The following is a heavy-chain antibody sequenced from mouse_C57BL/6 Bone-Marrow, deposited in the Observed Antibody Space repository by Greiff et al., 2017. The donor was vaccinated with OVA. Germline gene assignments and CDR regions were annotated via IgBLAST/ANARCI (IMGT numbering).Heavy chain of an antibody. CDR2: IDPENGDT. CDR1: GFNIKDDY. J-gene: IGHJ3*01. V-gene: IGHV14-4*01. CDR3: TFLPGTWFAY. Sequence: EVQLQESGAELVRPGASVKLSCTASGFNIKDDYMHWVKQRPEQGLEWIGWIDPENGDTEYASKFQGKATITADTSSNTAYLQLSSLTSEDTAVYYCTFLPGTWFAYWGQGTLVTVSA.